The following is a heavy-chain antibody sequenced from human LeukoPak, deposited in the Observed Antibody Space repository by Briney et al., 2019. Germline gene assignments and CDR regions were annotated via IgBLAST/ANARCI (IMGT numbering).Heavy chain of an antibody. J-gene: IGHJ4*02. CDR3: ARDRFSGSYPLDY. V-gene: IGHV3-11*01. CDR1: GFIFNDYY. CDR2: ISSSGTTI. D-gene: IGHD1-26*01. Sequence: GGSLRLSCAASGFIFNDYYMTWIRQALGKGLEWVSYISSSGTTIYYADSVKGRFTISRDNAKNSLYLQMNSLRAEDTAVYYCARDRFSGSYPLDYWGQGTLVTVSS.